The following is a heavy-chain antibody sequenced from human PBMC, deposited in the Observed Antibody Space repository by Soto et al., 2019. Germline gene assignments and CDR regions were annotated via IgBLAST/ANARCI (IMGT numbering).Heavy chain of an antibody. V-gene: IGHV4-59*01. CDR1: GVSISSYY. CDR3: ARGGGYNYQLGYYYYYMDS. D-gene: IGHD2-2*01. J-gene: IGHJ6*02. CDR2: IYYSGST. Sequence: PSETLSLTCTVSGVSISSYYWSWIRQPPGKGLEWIGYIYYSGSTNYTPSLKSRVTISVDTSKSQFSLKLSSVTAADTAVYYCARGGGYNYQLGYYYYYMDSWGQGTTVTVSS.